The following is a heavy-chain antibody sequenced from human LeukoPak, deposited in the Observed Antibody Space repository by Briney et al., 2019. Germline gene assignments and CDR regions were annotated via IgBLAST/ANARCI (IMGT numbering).Heavy chain of an antibody. CDR2: IKQSGSEK. D-gene: IGHD5-12*01. Sequence: PGGSLRLSCAASGFTFSNYWMSWVHQAPGKGLEWVANIKQSGSEKNYVDSVKDRFTISRGNAENSLYLQVNSLGAEDTAVYYCARGGSWFDVWGQGTLVTVSS. CDR1: GFTFSNYW. V-gene: IGHV3-7*01. J-gene: IGHJ5*02. CDR3: ARGGSWFDV.